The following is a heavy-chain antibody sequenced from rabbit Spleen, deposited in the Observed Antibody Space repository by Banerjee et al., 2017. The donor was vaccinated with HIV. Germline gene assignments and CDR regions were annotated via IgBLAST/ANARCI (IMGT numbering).Heavy chain of an antibody. D-gene: IGHD6-1*01. CDR1: GITLSSSDH. CDR2: IYAGSSGTT. Sequence: QEQLVESGGGLVQPGGSLKLSCKASGITLSSSDHMCWVRQAPGKGLEWIGCIYAGSSGTTYYATWAKGRFTISKTSSTTVTLQMTSLTAADTATYFCARNTYANDGLAYAIIRLDLWGPGTLVTVS. CDR3: ARNTYANDGLAYAIIRLDL. V-gene: IGHV1S45*01. J-gene: IGHJ3*01.